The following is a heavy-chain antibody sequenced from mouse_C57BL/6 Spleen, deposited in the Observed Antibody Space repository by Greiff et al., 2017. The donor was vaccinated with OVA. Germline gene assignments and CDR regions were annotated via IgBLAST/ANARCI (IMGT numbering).Heavy chain of an antibody. CDR2: ISGGGGNT. D-gene: IGHD1-1*01. J-gene: IGHJ2*01. Sequence: EVMLVESGGGLVKPGGSLKLSCAASGFTFSSYTMSWVRQTPEKRLEWVATISGGGGNTYYPDSVKGRFTISRDNAKNTLYLQMSSLRSEDTALYYCARREDYGSSYFDYWGQGTTLTVSS. CDR1: GFTFSSYT. CDR3: ARREDYGSSYFDY. V-gene: IGHV5-9*01.